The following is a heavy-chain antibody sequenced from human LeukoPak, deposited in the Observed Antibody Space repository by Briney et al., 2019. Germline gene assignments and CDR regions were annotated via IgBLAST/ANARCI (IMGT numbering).Heavy chain of an antibody. CDR3: ARWGDGSGSYRGFDI. Sequence: SETLSLTCTVSGGSISSQYWTWIRQPPGKGPEWIAYIDNRGNTDYNPSLRSRVTISIDTSKNQFSLKLSSVTAADTAVYYCARWGDGSGSYRGFDIWGQGTMVTVSS. CDR2: IDNRGNT. J-gene: IGHJ3*02. D-gene: IGHD3-3*01. CDR1: GGSISSQY. V-gene: IGHV4-59*11.